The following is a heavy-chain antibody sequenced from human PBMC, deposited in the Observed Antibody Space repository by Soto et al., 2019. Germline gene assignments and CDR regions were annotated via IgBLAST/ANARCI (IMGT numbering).Heavy chain of an antibody. J-gene: IGHJ4*02. D-gene: IGHD2-2*01. CDR2: ISGRGGST. V-gene: IGHV3-23*01. CDR3: AKDRYCSSISCYAGFDY. CDR1: GFSFSSYG. Sequence: GGSLTLSCVASGFSFSSYGMSWVRQAPGKGLEWVSGISGRGGSTSYADSVKGRFTVSRDSSKSTLYLQMNSLRAEDTAVYYCAKDRYCSSISCYAGFDYWGQGALVTVSS.